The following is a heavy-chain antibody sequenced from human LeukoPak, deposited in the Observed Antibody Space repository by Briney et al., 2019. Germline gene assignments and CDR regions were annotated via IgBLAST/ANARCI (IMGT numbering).Heavy chain of an antibody. CDR3: TSRYPPIDY. D-gene: IGHD3-9*01. J-gene: IGHJ4*02. CDR2: INHSGST. V-gene: IGHV4-34*01. Sequence: KTSETLSLTCTASGGSFSGYYWSWIRQPPGKGLEWIGEINHSGSTNYNPSLKSRVTISVDTSKNQFSLKLSSVTAADTAVYYCTSRYPPIDYWGQGTLVTVSS. CDR1: GGSFSGYY.